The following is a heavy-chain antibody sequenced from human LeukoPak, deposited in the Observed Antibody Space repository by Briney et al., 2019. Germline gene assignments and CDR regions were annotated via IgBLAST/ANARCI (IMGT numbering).Heavy chain of an antibody. J-gene: IGHJ4*02. CDR3: ARDYDILTGYYKGIFDY. CDR1: GGSFSGYY. V-gene: IGHV4-34*01. Sequence: SETLSLTCAVYGGSFSGYYWSWIRQPPGKGLEWIGEINHSGSTNYNPSLKSRVTISVDTSKNQFSLKLSSVTAAGTAVYYCARDYDILTGYYKGIFDYWGQGTLVTVSS. CDR2: INHSGST. D-gene: IGHD3-9*01.